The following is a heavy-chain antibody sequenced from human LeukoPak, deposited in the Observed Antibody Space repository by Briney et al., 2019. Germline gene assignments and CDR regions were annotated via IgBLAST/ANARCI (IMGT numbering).Heavy chain of an antibody. J-gene: IGHJ3*01. CDR2: IWYDGSNE. CDR1: GFSFSNSG. D-gene: IGHD3-10*02. Sequence: GGSLRLSCEASGFSFSNSGMHWVRQAPGKGLEWVAVIWYDGSNEYYADAVKGRFTISRDNSENTVHLQMNSLRVEDTSVYFCAREISMFVNAFNLWGQGTLVTVTS. V-gene: IGHV3-33*01. CDR3: AREISMFVNAFNL.